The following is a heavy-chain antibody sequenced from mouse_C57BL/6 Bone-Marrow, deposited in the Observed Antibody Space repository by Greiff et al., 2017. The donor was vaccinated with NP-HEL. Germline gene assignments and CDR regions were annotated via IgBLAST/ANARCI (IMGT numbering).Heavy chain of an antibody. CDR3: ARGSTMVKWFAY. CDR1: GYTFTSYW. CDR2: IDPSDSYT. D-gene: IGHD2-13*01. J-gene: IGHJ3*01. V-gene: IGHV1-59*01. Sequence: QVQLQQPGAELVRPGTSVKLSCKASGYTFTSYWMHWVKQRPGQGLVWIGVIDPSDSYTNYNQQFKGKATLTVDKSSSTAYMQLSSLTSEDSAVYYCARGSTMVKWFAYWGQGTLVTVSA.